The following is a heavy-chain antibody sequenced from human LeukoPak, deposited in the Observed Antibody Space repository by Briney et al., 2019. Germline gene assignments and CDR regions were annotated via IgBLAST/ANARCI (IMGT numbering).Heavy chain of an antibody. CDR3: AREGTVTTRSLDS. CDR1: GGSINSYF. V-gene: IGHV4-4*07. J-gene: IGHJ4*02. CDR2: IYTSDIT. D-gene: IGHD4-11*01. Sequence: SETLSLICTVSGGSINSYFWSWIRQPAGKGLEWIGRIYTSDITNYNPSLKSRLTMSVDTSKNQFSLELSSLTAADTAAYYCAREGTVTTRSLDSWGQGILVTVSS.